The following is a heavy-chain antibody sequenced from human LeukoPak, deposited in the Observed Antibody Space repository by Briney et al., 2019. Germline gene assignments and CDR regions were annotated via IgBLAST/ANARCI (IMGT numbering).Heavy chain of an antibody. CDR1: GFTFNTYS. D-gene: IGHD5-18*01. CDR2: ISSSSSYI. V-gene: IGHV3-21*01. Sequence: PGGSLRLSCAASGFTFNTYSLSWVRQAPGKGLEWVSSISSSSSYIYYADSVKGRFTISRDNAKKSLYLQMNSLRAEDTAVYYCANLQLWNVRDFDYWGQGTLVTVSS. J-gene: IGHJ4*02. CDR3: ANLQLWNVRDFDY.